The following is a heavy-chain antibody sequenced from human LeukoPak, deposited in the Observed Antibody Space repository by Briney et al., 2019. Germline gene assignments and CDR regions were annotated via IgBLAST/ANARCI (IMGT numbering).Heavy chain of an antibody. D-gene: IGHD6-19*01. J-gene: IGHJ4*02. CDR1: GDSVSRNSAA. CDR3: ARETPSPTGYSSGPVDY. CDR2: TYYRSKWYN. Sequence: SQTLSLTCAISGDSVSRNSAAWNWIRQSPSRGLEWLGRTYYRSKWYNDYAVSVKSRITINPDTSKNQFSLQLNSVTPEDTAVYYCARETPSPTGYSSGPVDYWGQGTLVTVSS. V-gene: IGHV6-1*01.